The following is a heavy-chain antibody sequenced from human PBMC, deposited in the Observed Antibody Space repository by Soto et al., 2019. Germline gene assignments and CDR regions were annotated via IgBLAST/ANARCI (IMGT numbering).Heavy chain of an antibody. V-gene: IGHV1-69*06. J-gene: IGHJ6*02. CDR1: GGTFSSYA. Sequence: QVQLVQSGAEVKKPGSSVKVSCKASGGTFSSYAISWVRQAPGQGLEWMGGIIPIFGTANYAQKFQGSVTITAYKSTSTAYMELSSLRSEDTAVYYCARSYYDILTGYSSHYYYGMDVWGQGTTVTVSS. CDR3: ARSYYDILTGYSSHYYYGMDV. CDR2: IIPIFGTA. D-gene: IGHD3-9*01.